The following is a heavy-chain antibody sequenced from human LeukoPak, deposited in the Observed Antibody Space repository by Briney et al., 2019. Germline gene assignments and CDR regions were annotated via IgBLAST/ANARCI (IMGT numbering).Heavy chain of an antibody. CDR1: GFTFTAYW. D-gene: IGHD5-18*01. CDR2: INSDGSIT. V-gene: IGHV3-74*01. J-gene: IGHJ6*02. CDR3: ARDAVDTANAV. Sequence: GSLRLSCAASGFTFTAYWMHWVRQAPGKGLVWVSHINSDGSITSYADSVKGRFTISRDNAKNTLYLQMNSLRAEDTAVYYCARDAVDTANAVWGQGTTVTVSS.